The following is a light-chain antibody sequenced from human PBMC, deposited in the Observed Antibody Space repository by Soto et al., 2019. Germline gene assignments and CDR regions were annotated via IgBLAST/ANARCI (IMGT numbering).Light chain of an antibody. V-gene: IGLV2-14*01. CDR3: GSYTSSSTLV. Sequence: QSVLTQPASVSGSPGQSITISCTGTSSDVGGYNYVSWYQQHPGKAPKLMIYEVSNRPSGVSNCFSSSKSGNTASLTISGLQAEDEADYYCGSYTSSSTLVCGTGTKLTVL. CDR1: SSDVGGYNY. J-gene: IGLJ1*01. CDR2: EVS.